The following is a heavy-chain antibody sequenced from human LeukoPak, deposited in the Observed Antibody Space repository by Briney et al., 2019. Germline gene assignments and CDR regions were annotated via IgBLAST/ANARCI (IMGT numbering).Heavy chain of an antibody. CDR2: IYHSGST. J-gene: IGHJ4*02. Sequence: PSETPSLTCTVSGYSISSGYYWGWIRQPPGKGLEWIGSIYHSGSTYYNPSLKSRVTISVDTSKNQFSLKLSSVTAADTAVYYCARGPRGEGYFDYWGQGTLVTVSS. V-gene: IGHV4-38-2*02. CDR1: GYSISSGYY. D-gene: IGHD3-10*01. CDR3: ARGPRGEGYFDY.